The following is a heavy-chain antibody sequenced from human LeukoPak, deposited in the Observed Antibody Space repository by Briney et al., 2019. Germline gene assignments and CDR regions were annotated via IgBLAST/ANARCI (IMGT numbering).Heavy chain of an antibody. V-gene: IGHV3-48*01. CDR3: TRNSGWYGLS. J-gene: IGHJ1*01. CDR1: GFTFSTYN. D-gene: IGHD6-19*01. Sequence: GGSLRLSCAASGFTFSTYNMNWVRQATGKGLEWVSYISSSSSTIYYANSVKGRFTISRDNAKNSLYLQMNSLRGEDTAVYYCTRNSGWYGLSWGQGTLVTVSS. CDR2: ISSSSSTI.